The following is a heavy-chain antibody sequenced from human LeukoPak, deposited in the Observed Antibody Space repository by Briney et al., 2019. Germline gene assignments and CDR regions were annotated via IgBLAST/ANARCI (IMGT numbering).Heavy chain of an antibody. V-gene: IGHV3-9*01. CDR1: GFTFDDYA. Sequence: PGGSLRLSCAASGFTFDDYAMHWVRQAPGKGLEWVSGISWNSGSIGYADSVKGRFTISRDNAKNSLYLQMNSLRAEDRALYYCAKALYSSGWQDAFDIWCQGTMVTVSS. CDR3: AKALYSSGWQDAFDI. CDR2: ISWNSGSI. J-gene: IGHJ3*02. D-gene: IGHD6-19*01.